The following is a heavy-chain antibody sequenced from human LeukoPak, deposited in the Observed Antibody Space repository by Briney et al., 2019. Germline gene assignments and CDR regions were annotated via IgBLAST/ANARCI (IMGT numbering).Heavy chain of an antibody. CDR2: ISYDGSNE. V-gene: IGHV3-30-3*01. J-gene: IGHJ4*02. CDR1: GFSFSDYS. CDR3: AKDRAITVAGTGLEY. D-gene: IGHD6-19*01. Sequence: GGSLRLSCAASGFSFSDYSMHWVRQAPGKGLEWVAIISYDGSNERYADSVKGRFTISRDNSKNTLYLQMNSLRTEDTAAYFCAKDRAITVAGTGLEYWGQGALVTVSS.